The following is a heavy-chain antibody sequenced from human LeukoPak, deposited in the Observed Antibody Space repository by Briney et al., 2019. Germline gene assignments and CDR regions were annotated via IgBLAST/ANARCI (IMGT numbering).Heavy chain of an antibody. Sequence: GGSLRLSCAASGFTFSSFAINWVRQAPGKGLEWVSVITGSGSGADYADSVKGRFTISRDNSQNTVHLQMNSLRAEDTAVYYCARDRYGGNSAPSYWGQGTLVTVSS. CDR1: GFTFSSFA. D-gene: IGHD4-23*01. V-gene: IGHV3-23*01. CDR3: ARDRYGGNSAPSY. CDR2: ITGSGSGA. J-gene: IGHJ4*02.